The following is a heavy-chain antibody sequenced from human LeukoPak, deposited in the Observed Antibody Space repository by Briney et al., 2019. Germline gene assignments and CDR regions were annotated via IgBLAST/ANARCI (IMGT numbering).Heavy chain of an antibody. J-gene: IGHJ3*02. CDR1: GFTFDDRG. Sequence: GGSLRLSCAASGFTFDDRGMSWVRQAPGKGLEWVSGINWNGGSTAYADSVKGRFTISRDNAKKSLYMQMNSLRDEDTALYYCAREYASLGFDIWGQGTMVTVSS. CDR3: AREYASLGFDI. D-gene: IGHD7-27*01. V-gene: IGHV3-20*04. CDR2: INWNGGST.